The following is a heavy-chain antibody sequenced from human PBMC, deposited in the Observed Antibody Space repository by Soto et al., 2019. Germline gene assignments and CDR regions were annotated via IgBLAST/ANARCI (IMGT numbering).Heavy chain of an antibody. CDR1: GFTFSSYA. J-gene: IGHJ4*02. Sequence: EVQLLESGGGLVQPGGSLRLSCAASGFTFSSYAMSWVRQAPGKGLEWVSAISGSGGSTYYADSVKGRFTISRDNSKNTLYLQMNSLRAEDTAVYYCAKGDGYDILFLRHYEGPSFDYWGQGTLVTVSS. CDR2: ISGSGGST. CDR3: AKGDGYDILFLRHYEGPSFDY. V-gene: IGHV3-23*01. D-gene: IGHD3-9*01.